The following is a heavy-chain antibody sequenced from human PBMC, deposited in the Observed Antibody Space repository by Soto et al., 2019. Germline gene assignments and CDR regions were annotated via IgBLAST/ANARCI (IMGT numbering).Heavy chain of an antibody. CDR1: GGSISSYY. J-gene: IGHJ6*02. Sequence: SETLSLTCTVSGGSISSYYWSWIRQPPGKGLEWIGYIYYSGSTNYNPSLKSRGTISVDTSKNQFSLKLSSVTAADTAVYYCARDGTPKSLLRYFDHYCGMHVWGQGLTVTVAS. D-gene: IGHD3-9*01. V-gene: IGHV4-59*01. CDR3: ARDGTPKSLLRYFDHYCGMHV. CDR2: IYYSGST.